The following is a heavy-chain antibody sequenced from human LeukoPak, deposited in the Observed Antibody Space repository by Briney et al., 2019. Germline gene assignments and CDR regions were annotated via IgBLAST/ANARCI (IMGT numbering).Heavy chain of an antibody. J-gene: IGHJ4*01. Sequence: SPTLSLTFAISGDSVSSNSAAWNWVRQSPTRGIEWLGSTYYRSKWYYDYAESGKSQIIINPDTSKNQFSLHLNSVTPEDTAVYYCAREADYGGNSAELDYWGQGTLVTVSS. CDR2: TYYRSKWYY. CDR1: GDSVSSNSAA. CDR3: AREADYGGNSAELDY. D-gene: IGHD4-23*01. V-gene: IGHV6-1*01.